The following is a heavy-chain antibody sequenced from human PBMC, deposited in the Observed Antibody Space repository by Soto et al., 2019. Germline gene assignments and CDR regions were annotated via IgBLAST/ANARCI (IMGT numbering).Heavy chain of an antibody. D-gene: IGHD3-10*01. CDR1: GGSISSGGYY. Sequence: QVQLQESGPGLVKPSQTLSLTCTVSGGSISSGGYYWSWIRQHPGKGLDWIGYIYYSGSTYYNSSLNSRVTISVDTSKNQFSLKLRSMTAADPAVYYCARVRGVNEAGGVDVWGQGTTVTVSS. V-gene: IGHV4-31*03. CDR3: ARVRGVNEAGGVDV. J-gene: IGHJ6*02. CDR2: IYYSGST.